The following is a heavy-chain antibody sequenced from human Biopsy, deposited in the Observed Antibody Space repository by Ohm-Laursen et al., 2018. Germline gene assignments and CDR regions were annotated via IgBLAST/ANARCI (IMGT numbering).Heavy chain of an antibody. CDR1: DGSINSYY. CDR2: ILHNRGT. V-gene: IGHV4-59*04. Sequence: GTLSLTCTVSDGSINSYYWGWIRQPPGKGLEWIGSILHNRGTFYNPSLQSRITISVDTSKNQFSLKLISVTAADTAIYYCARVDRYNFDHYIMDAWGRGTTVTVSS. D-gene: IGHD1-20*01. CDR3: ARVDRYNFDHYIMDA. J-gene: IGHJ6*02.